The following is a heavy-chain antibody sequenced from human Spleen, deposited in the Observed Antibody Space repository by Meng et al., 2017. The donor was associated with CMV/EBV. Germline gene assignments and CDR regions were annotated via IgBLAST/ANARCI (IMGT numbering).Heavy chain of an antibody. V-gene: IGHV1-18*01. J-gene: IGHJ3*02. CDR2: ISPNNGNT. Sequence: SYGIYWVRRAPGRGLAWMGWISPNNGNTKYAQKFQDRVTMTTDTSTSTAYMELRSLRSDDTAMFYCARDLITMVRGIVIEGGGAFDIWGPGTMVTVSS. CDR3: ARDLITMVRGIVIEGGGAFDI. CDR1: SYG. D-gene: IGHD3-10*01.